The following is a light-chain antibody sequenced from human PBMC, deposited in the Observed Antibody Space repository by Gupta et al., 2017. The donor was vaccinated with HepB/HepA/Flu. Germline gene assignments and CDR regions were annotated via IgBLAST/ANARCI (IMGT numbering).Light chain of an antibody. CDR1: QSFTSGY. Sequence: EIVLTQSPGTLSSSAGERATFSCRASQSFTSGYLAWYQQKPGQAPRLLIYGAASRATDIPDRFSGSGSGTDFTLTISRLEPEDFAVYYCHHYDYSIPLSFGGGTKVEMK. J-gene: IGKJ4*01. V-gene: IGKV3-20*01. CDR2: GAA. CDR3: HHYDYSIPLS.